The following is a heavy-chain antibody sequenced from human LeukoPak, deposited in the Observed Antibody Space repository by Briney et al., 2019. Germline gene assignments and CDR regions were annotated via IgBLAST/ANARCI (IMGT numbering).Heavy chain of an antibody. CDR1: GGSFSGYY. V-gene: IGHV4-34*01. Sequence: SETLSLTCAVYGGSFSGYYWSWIRQPPGKGLEWIGEINHSGSTNYNPSLKSRVTISVDTSKNQFSLKLSSVTAADTAVYYCTSQQWLVQLFDHWGQGTLVTVSS. CDR2: INHSGST. CDR3: TSQQWLVQLFDH. J-gene: IGHJ4*02. D-gene: IGHD6-19*01.